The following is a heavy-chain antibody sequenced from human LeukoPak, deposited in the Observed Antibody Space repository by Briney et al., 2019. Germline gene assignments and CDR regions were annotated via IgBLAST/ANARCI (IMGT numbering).Heavy chain of an antibody. Sequence: PEGSLRLSCAASGFTVNNTYMSWVRQAPGKGLEWVSVIYSGGSTYYAGSVKGRFTISRDNSKNTLYLQMNSLRAEDTAVYYCARSAGQIDYWGQGTLVTVSS. V-gene: IGHV3-53*01. CDR1: GFTVNNTY. CDR2: IYSGGST. D-gene: IGHD6-13*01. J-gene: IGHJ4*02. CDR3: ARSAGQIDY.